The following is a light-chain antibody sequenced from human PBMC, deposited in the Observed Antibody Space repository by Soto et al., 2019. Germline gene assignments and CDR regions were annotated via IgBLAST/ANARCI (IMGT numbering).Light chain of an antibody. V-gene: IGKV3-15*01. J-gene: IGKJ1*01. CDR1: QSVSSH. CDR3: QQYNDWPLT. CDR2: GAT. Sequence: EIVMTQSPATLSVCPGESATLSCRASQSVSSHVVWYQQKNGQAPRLLIHGATTRDTGIPARFSGTGSGTEFTLTISRLQSEDFELYYCQQYNDWPLTFGQGTKVDIK.